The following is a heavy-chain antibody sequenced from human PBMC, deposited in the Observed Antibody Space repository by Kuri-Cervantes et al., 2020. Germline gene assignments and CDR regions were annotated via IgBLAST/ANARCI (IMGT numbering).Heavy chain of an antibody. CDR3: ARVKPVDNFWSGRYFFDS. D-gene: IGHD3-3*01. Sequence: SETLSLTCTVPGGSISSYYWSWIRQPPGKALEWIGYMYFSGSTNYNPSLKSRVTISVDTSKNQVSLKLNSVTAADTAVYFCARVKPVDNFWSGRYFFDSWGQGTLVTVSS. V-gene: IGHV4-59*01. CDR1: GGSISSYY. J-gene: IGHJ4*02. CDR2: MYFSGST.